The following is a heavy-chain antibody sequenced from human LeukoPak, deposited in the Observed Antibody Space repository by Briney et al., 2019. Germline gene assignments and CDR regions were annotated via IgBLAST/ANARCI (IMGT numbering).Heavy chain of an antibody. CDR1: GFTFSSYG. Sequence: GGSLRLSCAASGFTFSSYGMHWVRQAPGKGLEWVAVISYDGRNKFYTDSVRGRFTISRDNSKNTLYLHINSLRAEDTAVYYCARSDGWYDYWGQGTLATVSS. CDR2: ISYDGRNK. V-gene: IGHV3-30*03. D-gene: IGHD6-19*01. CDR3: ARSDGWYDY. J-gene: IGHJ4*02.